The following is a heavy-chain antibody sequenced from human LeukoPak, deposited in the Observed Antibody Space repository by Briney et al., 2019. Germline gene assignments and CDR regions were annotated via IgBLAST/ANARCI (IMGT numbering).Heavy chain of an antibody. D-gene: IGHD3-10*01. Sequence: KIGESLKISCKGSGYSFTSYWIGWVRQMPGKGLEWMGIIYPSDSDTRYSPSFQGQVTISAHNSISTAYLQWTSLKASDTAMYYCARLARDYYGSGSYYPGAPNWFDPWGQGTLVTVSS. V-gene: IGHV5-51*01. CDR2: IYPSDSDT. J-gene: IGHJ5*02. CDR1: GYSFTSYW. CDR3: ARLARDYYGSGSYYPGAPNWFDP.